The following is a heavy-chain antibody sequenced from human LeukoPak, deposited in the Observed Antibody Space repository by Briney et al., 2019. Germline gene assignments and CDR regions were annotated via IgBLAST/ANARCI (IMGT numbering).Heavy chain of an antibody. CDR2: IYYSGST. V-gene: IGHV4-31*03. Sequence: SQTLSLTCTVSGGSISSGGYYWSWIRQHPGKGLEWIGYIYYSGSTYYNPSLKSRVTISVDTSKNQFSLKLSSVTAADTAVYYRARGPIVGATRGLWDFDYWGQGTLDTVSS. CDR3: ARGPIVGATRGLWDFDY. CDR1: GGSISSGGYY. J-gene: IGHJ4*02. D-gene: IGHD1-26*01.